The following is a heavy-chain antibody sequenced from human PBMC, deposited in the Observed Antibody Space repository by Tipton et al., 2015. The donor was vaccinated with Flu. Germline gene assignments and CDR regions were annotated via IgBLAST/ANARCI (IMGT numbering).Heavy chain of an antibody. J-gene: IGHJ3*02. Sequence: LRLSCTISGGSISSSSFYWGWIRQSPGKGLEWIATIIQSGNAYYNPSLRSRVTISVDTTKNLFSLNLSSVTATDTAVYYCARALNSGREYTFDIWGRGTVVTVSS. CDR3: ARALNSGREYTFDI. D-gene: IGHD1-26*01. CDR1: GGSISSSSFY. V-gene: IGHV4-39*07. CDR2: IIQSGNA.